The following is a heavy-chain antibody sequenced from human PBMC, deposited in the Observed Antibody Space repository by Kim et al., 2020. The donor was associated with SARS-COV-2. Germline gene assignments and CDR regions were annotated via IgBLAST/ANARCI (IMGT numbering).Heavy chain of an antibody. D-gene: IGHD3-10*01. Sequence: SRVTTSVDTSKNQFSLKLSSVTAADTAVYYCARQLGLNYYAFRDSGWFDPWGQGTLVTVSS. CDR3: ARQLGLNYYAFRDSGWFDP. J-gene: IGHJ5*02. V-gene: IGHV4-39*01.